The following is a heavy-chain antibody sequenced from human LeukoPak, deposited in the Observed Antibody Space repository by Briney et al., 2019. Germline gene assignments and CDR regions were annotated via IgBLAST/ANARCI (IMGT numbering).Heavy chain of an antibody. CDR1: GFTVSSNY. D-gene: IGHD3-10*01. CDR3: ARDPGHDY. J-gene: IGHJ4*02. CDR2: ISSSSSYI. Sequence: GGSLRLSCAASGFTVSSNYMSWVRQAPGKGLEWVSSISSSSSYIYYADSVKGRFTISRDNAKNSLYLQMNSLRAEDTAVYYCARDPGHDYWGQGTLVTVSS. V-gene: IGHV3-21*01.